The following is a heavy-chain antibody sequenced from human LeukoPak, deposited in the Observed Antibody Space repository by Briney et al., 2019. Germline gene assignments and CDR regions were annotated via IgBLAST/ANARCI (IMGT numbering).Heavy chain of an antibody. CDR3: ARDETVVTPGWYFDL. Sequence: SETLSLTCTVSGGSISRTYWSWIRQSPGKGLEWIGHIYYSGSTYYNPSLKSRVTISVDTSKNQFSLKLSSVTAADTAVYYCARDETVVTPGWYFDLWGRGTLVTVSS. J-gene: IGHJ2*01. V-gene: IGHV4-59*01. CDR2: IYYSGST. CDR1: GGSISRTY. D-gene: IGHD4-23*01.